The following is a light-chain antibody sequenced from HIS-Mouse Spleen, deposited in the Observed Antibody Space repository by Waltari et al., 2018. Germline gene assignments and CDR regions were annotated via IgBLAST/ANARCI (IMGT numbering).Light chain of an antibody. CDR1: AIPKTY. V-gene: IGLV3-10*01. J-gene: IGLJ2*01. CDR2: EDS. Sequence: SYELTQPPPASVSPGQTSRSPCTGDAIPKTYADWYQQKSGQAPVLVIYEDSKRPSGIPERFSGSSSGTMATLTISGAQVEDEADYYCYSTDSSGNHRVFGGGTKLTVL. CDR3: YSTDSSGNHRV.